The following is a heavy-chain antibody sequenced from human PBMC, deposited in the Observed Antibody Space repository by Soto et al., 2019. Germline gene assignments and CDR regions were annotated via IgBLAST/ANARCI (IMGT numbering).Heavy chain of an antibody. CDR1: GFTFSDYY. D-gene: IGHD3-22*01. CDR2: ISSSSSYT. CDR3: ARVEYDSSGYYSPGIAFDI. Sequence: QVQLVESGGGLVQPGGSLRLSCAASGFTFSDYYMSWIRQAPGKGLEWVSYISSSSSYTNYADSVKGRFTISRDNAKNSLYLQMNSLRAEDTAVYYCARVEYDSSGYYSPGIAFDIWGQGTMVTVSS. J-gene: IGHJ3*02. V-gene: IGHV3-11*06.